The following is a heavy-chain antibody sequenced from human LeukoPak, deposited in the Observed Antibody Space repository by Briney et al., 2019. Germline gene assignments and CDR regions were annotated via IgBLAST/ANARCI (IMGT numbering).Heavy chain of an antibody. V-gene: IGHV1-18*01. CDR1: GYTFTSYG. CDR2: ISAYNGNT. CDR3: ARAERITMIVATQNAFDI. D-gene: IGHD3-22*01. J-gene: IGHJ3*02. Sequence: ASVKVSCKASGYTFTSYGISWVRQAPGQGLEWMGWISAYNGNTNYAQKLQGRVTMTTDTSTSTAYMELRSLRSDDTAVYYCARAERITMIVATQNAFDIWGQGTMVTVSS.